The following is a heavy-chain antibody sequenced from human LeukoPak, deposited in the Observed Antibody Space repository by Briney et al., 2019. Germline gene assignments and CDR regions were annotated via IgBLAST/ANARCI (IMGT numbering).Heavy chain of an antibody. Sequence: ASVKVSCKASGYTFTSYGISWVRQAPGQGLEWMGWISANNGDTDYPPKLQDRVTMTTDTYTSTAYMELRSLRSNDTAMYYCARESHETREDYWGQGTLVTVSS. V-gene: IGHV1-18*01. CDR1: GYTFTSYG. J-gene: IGHJ4*02. D-gene: IGHD1-1*01. CDR2: ISANNGDT. CDR3: ARESHETREDY.